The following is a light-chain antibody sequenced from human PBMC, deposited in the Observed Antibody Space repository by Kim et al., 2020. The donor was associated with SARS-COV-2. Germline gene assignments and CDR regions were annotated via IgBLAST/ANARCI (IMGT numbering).Light chain of an antibody. V-gene: IGKV3-20*01. CDR2: GAS. J-gene: IGKJ1*01. CDR1: QSVANSY. Sequence: SPGETATLPGRASQSVANSYLAWHQQKPGQAPRLFIYGASTGATGIPDRLRGSGSGTDFTLTISRLEPEDFAVYYCQLNSSAPWTFWEGSKRGIK. CDR3: QLNSSAPWT.